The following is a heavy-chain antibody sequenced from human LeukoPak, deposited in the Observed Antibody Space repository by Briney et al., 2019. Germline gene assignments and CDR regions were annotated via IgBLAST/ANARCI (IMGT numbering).Heavy chain of an antibody. Sequence: GGSLRLSCAASGFTFSGYWMHWVRQVPGEGLVWVPRIKGDGITITYADSVKGRFTVSRDNAKNTVYLQMNSLRAEDTAVYYCARDKDYGYDYWGQGTLVTVSS. J-gene: IGHJ4*02. D-gene: IGHD5-18*01. CDR3: ARDKDYGYDY. CDR2: IKGDGITI. CDR1: GFTFSGYW. V-gene: IGHV3-74*01.